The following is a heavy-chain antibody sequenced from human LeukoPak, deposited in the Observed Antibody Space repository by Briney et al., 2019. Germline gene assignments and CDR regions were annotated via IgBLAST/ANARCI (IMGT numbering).Heavy chain of an antibody. D-gene: IGHD2-15*01. CDR3: ATHCSGAACFDY. CDR1: GYTFIDYS. CDR2: INPNNGDT. J-gene: IGHJ4*02. Sequence: ASVKVSCKASGYTFIDYSIHWVRQAPGQGLEWMSEINPNNGDTNFAPEFQGRVTMTRDTSITTAFMELSSLRYADTAIYYCATHCSGAACFDYWGQGTLVTVSS. V-gene: IGHV1-2*02.